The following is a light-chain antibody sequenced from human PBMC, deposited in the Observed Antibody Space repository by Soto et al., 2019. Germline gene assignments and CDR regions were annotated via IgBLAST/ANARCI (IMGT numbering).Light chain of an antibody. CDR3: QQYNNWPPWT. J-gene: IGKJ1*01. CDR2: DAS. V-gene: IGKV3-15*01. CDR1: QSVSNN. Sequence: ILMTQSPATLSVSPGERATLSCRASQSVSNNLAWYQQKPGQAPRLLIYDASNRATGIPARFSGSGSGTEFTLTISGLQSEDFAVYYCQQYNNWPPWTFGQGTNVEIK.